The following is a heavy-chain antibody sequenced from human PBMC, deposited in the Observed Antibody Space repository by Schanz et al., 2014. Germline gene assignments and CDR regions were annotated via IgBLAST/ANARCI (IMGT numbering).Heavy chain of an antibody. V-gene: IGHV3-53*04. CDR2: LYTGGST. CDR1: GFTVSTNY. J-gene: IGHJ5*02. D-gene: IGHD3-10*01. Sequence: LQLVESGGGVVQPGGSLRLSCAVSGFTVSTNYMTWVRQAPGKGLECVSVLYTGGSTFYAESVRGRFFISRDSSKNTLYLQMNSLRADDTAVYYCAKDQLANYRGSGYNWFDPWGQGTLVTVSS. CDR3: AKDQLANYRGSGYNWFDP.